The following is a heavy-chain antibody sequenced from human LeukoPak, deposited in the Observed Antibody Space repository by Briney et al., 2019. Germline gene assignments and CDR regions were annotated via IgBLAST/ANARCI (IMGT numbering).Heavy chain of an antibody. CDR2: VSTSGSP. D-gene: IGHD5-12*01. V-gene: IGHV4-4*08. Sequence: SETLSLTCTVSGGSISSYYWSWIRQSPGKGLEWIGHVSTSGSPNFNPSLKSRVTISVDTSKNQFSLKLNSVTAADTAVYYCARDGAYSGYEYDYWGQGTLVTVSS. CDR3: ARDGAYSGYEYDY. CDR1: GGSISSYY. J-gene: IGHJ4*02.